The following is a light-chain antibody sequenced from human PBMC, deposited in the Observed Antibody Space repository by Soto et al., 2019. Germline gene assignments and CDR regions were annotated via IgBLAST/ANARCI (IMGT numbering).Light chain of an antibody. CDR3: QQYNSYSYT. CDR1: QSISSW. CDR2: KAS. Sequence: DLPMTQSPSTLSASVGDRVTITCRASQSISSWLAWYQQKPGKAPKLLISKASSLESGVPSRFSGSGSGTEFTLTISSLQPDDFATYYCQQYNSYSYTVGQGTKLEIK. J-gene: IGKJ2*01. V-gene: IGKV1-5*03.